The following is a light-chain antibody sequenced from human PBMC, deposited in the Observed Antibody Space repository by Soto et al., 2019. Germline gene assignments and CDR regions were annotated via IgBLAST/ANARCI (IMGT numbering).Light chain of an antibody. J-gene: IGLJ1*01. V-gene: IGLV2-14*03. Sequence: QSALTQPASVSGSPGQSITISCTGTTSDVGGYNYVSWYQHHPGKAPKLMVYDVSNRPSGVSNRFSGSKSGNTAYLTISGLQSEDAAAYYCSSCTRSSTLLHGFGTGSKVTVL. CDR1: TSDVGGYNY. CDR2: DVS. CDR3: SSCTRSSTLLHG.